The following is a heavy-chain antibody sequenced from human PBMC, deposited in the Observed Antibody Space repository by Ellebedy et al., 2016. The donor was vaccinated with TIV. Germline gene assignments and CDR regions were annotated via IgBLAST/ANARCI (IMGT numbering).Heavy chain of an antibody. Sequence: SETLSLTCTVSGGSISSYYWSWIRQPPGKGLEWIGYIYYSGSTNYNPSLKSRVTISVDTSKNQFSLKLSSVTAADTAVYYCARLSSGWYKNDYWGQGTLVTVSS. CDR3: ARLSSGWYKNDY. CDR2: IYYSGST. D-gene: IGHD6-19*01. J-gene: IGHJ4*02. CDR1: GGSISSYY. V-gene: IGHV4-59*01.